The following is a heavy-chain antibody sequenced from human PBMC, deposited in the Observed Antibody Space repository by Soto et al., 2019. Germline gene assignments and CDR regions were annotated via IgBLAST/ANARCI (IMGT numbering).Heavy chain of an antibody. V-gene: IGHV4-59*01. D-gene: IGHD6-6*01. CDR3: ARAYSSSPNNWFDP. J-gene: IGHJ5*02. Sequence: PSETLSLTCTVSGGSISSYYWSWIRQPPGKGLEWIGYIYYSGSTNYNPSLKSRVTISVDTSKNQFSLKLSSVTAADTAVYYCARAYSSSPNNWFDPWGQGTLVTVSS. CDR2: IYYSGST. CDR1: GGSISSYY.